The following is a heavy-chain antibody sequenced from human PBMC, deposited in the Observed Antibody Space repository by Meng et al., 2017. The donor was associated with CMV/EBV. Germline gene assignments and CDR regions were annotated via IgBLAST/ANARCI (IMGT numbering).Heavy chain of an antibody. Sequence: SLKTSCAASGFTFDDYAMHWVRQAPGKGLEWVSGISWNSGSIGYADSVKGRFTISRDNAKNSLYLQMNSLRAEDTALYYCAKAAARSWFDPWGQGTLVTVSS. CDR3: AKAAARSWFDP. D-gene: IGHD6-6*01. CDR2: ISWNSGSI. CDR1: GFTFDDYA. J-gene: IGHJ5*02. V-gene: IGHV3-9*01.